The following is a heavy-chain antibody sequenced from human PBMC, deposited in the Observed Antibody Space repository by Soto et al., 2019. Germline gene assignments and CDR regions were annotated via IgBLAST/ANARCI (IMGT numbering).Heavy chain of an antibody. V-gene: IGHV3-21*01. D-gene: IGHD5-12*01. Sequence: EVQLVESGGGLVKPGGSLRLSCAASGFTFSSYSMNWVRQAPGKGLEWVSSSSSSSSYIYYADSVKGRFTISRDNAKNSLYLQMNSLRAEDTAVYYCAREARYDRRGYYYYGMDVWGQGTTVTVSS. J-gene: IGHJ6*02. CDR3: AREARYDRRGYYYYGMDV. CDR2: SSSSSSYI. CDR1: GFTFSSYS.